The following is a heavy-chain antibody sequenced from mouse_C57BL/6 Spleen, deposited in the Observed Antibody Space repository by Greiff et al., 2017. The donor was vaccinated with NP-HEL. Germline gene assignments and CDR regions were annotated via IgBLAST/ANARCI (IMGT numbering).Heavy chain of an antibody. Sequence: VQLQESGAELVRPGTSVKVSCKASGYAFTNYLIEWVKQRPGQGLEWIGVINPGSGGTNYNEKFKGKATLTADKSSSTAYMQLSSLTSEDSAVYFCARGGTYYSNYYAMDYWGQGTSVTVSS. D-gene: IGHD2-5*01. CDR2: INPGSGGT. J-gene: IGHJ4*01. V-gene: IGHV1-54*01. CDR3: ARGGTYYSNYYAMDY. CDR1: GYAFTNYL.